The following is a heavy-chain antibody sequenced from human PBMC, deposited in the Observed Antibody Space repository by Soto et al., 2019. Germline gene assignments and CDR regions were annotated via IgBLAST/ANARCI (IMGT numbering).Heavy chain of an antibody. D-gene: IGHD6-13*01. Sequence: EVQLLESGGGLVQPGGSLRLSCAASGFTFSSYAMSWVRQAPGKGLEWVSTISGSGGTTYYADSVKGRFTISRDNSKNTLYLQMNSLRAEDTAVYYCAKGGGSSWYAIPAFDYWGQGTLVTVSS. CDR1: GFTFSSYA. J-gene: IGHJ4*02. V-gene: IGHV3-23*01. CDR3: AKGGGSSWYAIPAFDY. CDR2: ISGSGGTT.